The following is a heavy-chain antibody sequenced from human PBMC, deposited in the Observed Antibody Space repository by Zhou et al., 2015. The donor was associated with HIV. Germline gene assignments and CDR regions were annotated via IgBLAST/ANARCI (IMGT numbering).Heavy chain of an antibody. D-gene: IGHD3-22*01. CDR2: IIPIFGTA. J-gene: IGHJ4*02. CDR1: GYTFTDYY. CDR3: AISMRGSGYYTFDY. Sequence: QVQLVQSGAEVKKPGASVKVSCKASGYTFTDYYMHWVRQAPGQGLEWMGGIIPIFGTANYAQKFQGRVTITADESTSTAYMELSSLRSEDTAVYYCAISMRGSGYYTFDYWGQGTLVTVSS. V-gene: IGHV1-69*01.